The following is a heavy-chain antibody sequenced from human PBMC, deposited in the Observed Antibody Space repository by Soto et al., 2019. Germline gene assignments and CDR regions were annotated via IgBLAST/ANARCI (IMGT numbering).Heavy chain of an antibody. J-gene: IGHJ6*02. CDR2: ISWNSGSI. V-gene: IGHV3-9*01. Sequence: SLRLSCSAAGFTLDDYAMHWVRQAPGRGLDWVSGISWNSGSIVYADSVKGRFTISRDNAKNSLYLQMNSLRAEDTALYYCAKGGYCSSTSCYSQYYYYYGMDVWGQGTTVTVSS. D-gene: IGHD2-2*02. CDR3: AKGGYCSSTSCYSQYYYYYGMDV. CDR1: GFTLDDYA.